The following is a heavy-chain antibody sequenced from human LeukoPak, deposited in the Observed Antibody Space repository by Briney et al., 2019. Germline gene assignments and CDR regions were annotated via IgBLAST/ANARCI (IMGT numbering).Heavy chain of an antibody. CDR1: GGTFSSYA. V-gene: IGHV1-69*04. CDR2: IIPILGIA. CDR3: ARDRMYYYDSSGSLIFGY. Sequence: SVKVSCKASGGTFSSYAISWVRQAPGQGLEWVGRIIPILGIANYAQKFQGRVTITADKSTSTAYMELSSLRSEDTAVYYCARDRMYYYDSSGSLIFGYWGQGTLVTVSS. D-gene: IGHD3-22*01. J-gene: IGHJ4*02.